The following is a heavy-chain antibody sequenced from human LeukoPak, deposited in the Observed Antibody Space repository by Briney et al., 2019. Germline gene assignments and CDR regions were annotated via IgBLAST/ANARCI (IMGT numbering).Heavy chain of an antibody. CDR1: GVTFSSYG. CDR3: AKNYRHRSWSLCFDY. Sequence: GGSLRLSCAASGVTFSSYGMHWVRQAPGKGLEWVGFIWYDGSNKYYADYVKGRFTISTDNSKNTLYLQMNSLRDEDTDVYSCAKNYRHRSWSLCFDYWGQGTLVTVSS. J-gene: IGHJ4*02. CDR2: IWYDGSNK. D-gene: IGHD6-13*01. V-gene: IGHV3-30*02.